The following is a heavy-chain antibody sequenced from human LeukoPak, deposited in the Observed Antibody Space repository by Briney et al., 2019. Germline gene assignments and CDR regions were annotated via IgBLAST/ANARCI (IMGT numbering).Heavy chain of an antibody. D-gene: IGHD6-19*01. Sequence: GGSLRLSCAASGFTFSKYWMLWVRQAPRKGLESVSRINTDGTVTTYADSVKGRFTVSRDNADNTMFLQMNSVRDEDTAVYYCATKQWLAPPPDSWGQGTPVTVSS. CDR3: ATKQWLAPPPDS. CDR1: GFTFSKYW. J-gene: IGHJ4*02. CDR2: INTDGTVT. V-gene: IGHV3-74*01.